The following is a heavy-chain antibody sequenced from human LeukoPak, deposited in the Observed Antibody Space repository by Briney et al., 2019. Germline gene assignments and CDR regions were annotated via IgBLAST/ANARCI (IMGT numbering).Heavy chain of an antibody. CDR3: APPPYYYETNGYSVA. CDR1: GYTFTGYY. Sequence: VASVKVSCKASGYTFTGYYMHWVRQAPGQGLEWMGWINPNSGGTNYAQKFQGRVTMTRDTSISTAYMELSRLRSDDTAVYYCAPPPYYYETNGYSVAWGQGTLVTVSS. J-gene: IGHJ5*02. CDR2: INPNSGGT. V-gene: IGHV1-2*02. D-gene: IGHD3-22*01.